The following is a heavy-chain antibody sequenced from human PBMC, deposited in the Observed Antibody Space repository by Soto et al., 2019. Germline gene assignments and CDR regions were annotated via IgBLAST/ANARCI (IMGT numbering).Heavy chain of an antibody. J-gene: IGHJ2*01. V-gene: IGHV1-2*02. CDR2: INPNSGGT. Sequence: DSMKVSCKASGYIFTDYYMNWVRQAPGQGLEWMGGINPNSGGTNYAQKFQGRVTMTTDTSINTGYMELSRLRSDDTAVYYWYFDLWGRGTLVTVSS. CDR1: GYIFTDYY. CDR3: YFDL.